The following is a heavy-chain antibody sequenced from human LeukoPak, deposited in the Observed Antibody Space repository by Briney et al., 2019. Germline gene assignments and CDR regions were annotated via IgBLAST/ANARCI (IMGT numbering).Heavy chain of an antibody. CDR3: ARAGVYDSSGYGSVDYYYGMDV. J-gene: IGHJ6*02. V-gene: IGHV1-2*02. D-gene: IGHD3-22*01. CDR2: INPNSGGT. Sequence: ASVKVSCKASGYTFTGYYMHWVRQAPGQGLEWMGWINPNSGGTNYAQKFQGRVTMTRDTSISTAYMELSRLRSDDTAVYYCARAGVYDSSGYGSVDYYYGMDVWGQGTTVTVSS. CDR1: GYTFTGYY.